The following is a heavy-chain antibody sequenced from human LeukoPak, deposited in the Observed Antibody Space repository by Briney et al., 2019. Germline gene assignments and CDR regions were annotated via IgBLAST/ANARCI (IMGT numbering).Heavy chain of an antibody. CDR3: ARVLGWNYACDAFDI. D-gene: IGHD1-7*01. Sequence: SETLSLTCTVSGGSISSGGHFWRWIRQHPGKGLEWIGYIYYSGSTYYNPSLKSRVNISVDTSKNQFSLRLNSVTAADTAVYYCARVLGWNYACDAFDIWGQGTMVTVSS. J-gene: IGHJ3*02. V-gene: IGHV4-31*03. CDR1: GGSISSGGHF. CDR2: IYYSGST.